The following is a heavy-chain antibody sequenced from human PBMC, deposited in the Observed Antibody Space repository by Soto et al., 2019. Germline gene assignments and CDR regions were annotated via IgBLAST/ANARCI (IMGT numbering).Heavy chain of an antibody. D-gene: IGHD6-6*01. J-gene: IGHJ5*02. CDR3: ARGADPVQQLVLLWFDP. CDR2: INHSGST. CDR1: GGSFSGYY. Sequence: SETLSLTCAVYGGSFSGYYWSWIRQPPGKGLEWIGEINHSGSTNYNPSLKSRVTISVDTSKNQFSLKLSSVTAADTAVYYCARGADPVQQLVLLWFDPWGQGTLVTVSS. V-gene: IGHV4-34*01.